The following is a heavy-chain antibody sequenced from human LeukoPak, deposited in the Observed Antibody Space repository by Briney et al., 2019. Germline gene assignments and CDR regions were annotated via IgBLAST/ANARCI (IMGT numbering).Heavy chain of an antibody. Sequence: SEILSLMCTVSGGFITSYYWSWIRQPPGKALVWLGYMYYIGSNKYNPSLESRVTISLDTSKNQFSLKLTSVTAADTAVYYCARIPLYSSSSGLYYYYYYYMDVWGKGTTVTVSS. CDR1: GGFITSYY. J-gene: IGHJ6*03. D-gene: IGHD6-6*01. V-gene: IGHV4-59*01. CDR3: ARIPLYSSSSGLYYYYYYYMDV. CDR2: MYYIGSN.